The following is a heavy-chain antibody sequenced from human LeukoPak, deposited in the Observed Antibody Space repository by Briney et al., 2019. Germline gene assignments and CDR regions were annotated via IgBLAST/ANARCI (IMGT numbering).Heavy chain of an antibody. V-gene: IGHV3-7*01. CDR3: ARGGIAARRGFDY. CDR2: IKQDGSEK. Sequence: QAGGSLRLSCAASGFTFSSYWMSWVRQAPGKGLEWEANIKQDGSEKYYVDSVKGRFTLSRDNAKNSLYLQMNSLRAEDTAVYYCARGGIAARRGFDYWGQGTLVTVSS. CDR1: GFTFSSYW. J-gene: IGHJ4*02. D-gene: IGHD6-6*01.